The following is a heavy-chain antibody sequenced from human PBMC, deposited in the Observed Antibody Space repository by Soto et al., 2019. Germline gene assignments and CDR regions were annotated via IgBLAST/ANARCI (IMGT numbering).Heavy chain of an antibody. CDR1: GGSISSGGYY. D-gene: IGHD1-7*01. CDR3: ARASRRLTGTTIYYYYYYGMDV. Sequence: SETLSLTCTVSGGSISSGGYYWSWIRQHPGKGLEWIGYIYYSGSTYYNPSLKSRVTISVDTSKNQFSLKLSSVTAADTAVYYCARASRRLTGTTIYYYYYYGMDVWGQGTTVTVSS. CDR2: IYYSGST. V-gene: IGHV4-31*03. J-gene: IGHJ6*02.